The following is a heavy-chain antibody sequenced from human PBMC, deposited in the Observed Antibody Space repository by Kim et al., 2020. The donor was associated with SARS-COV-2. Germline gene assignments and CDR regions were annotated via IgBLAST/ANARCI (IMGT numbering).Heavy chain of an antibody. V-gene: IGHV4-34*01. Sequence: SETLSLTCAVYGGSFSGYYWSWIRQPPGKGLEWIGEINHSGRTNYNPSLKSRVTISVDTSKNQFSLKLTSVTAAATAVYYCARSLSNTSGWGSHYCDLWG. J-gene: IGHJ2*01. CDR3: ARSLSNTSGWGSHYCDL. D-gene: IGHD3-10*01. CDR1: GGSFSGYY. CDR2: INHSGRT.